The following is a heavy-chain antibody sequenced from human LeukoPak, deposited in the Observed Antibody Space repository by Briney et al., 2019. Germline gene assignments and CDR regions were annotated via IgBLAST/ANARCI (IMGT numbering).Heavy chain of an antibody. D-gene: IGHD1-1*01. Sequence: ASVKVSCKASGFTFTAYYMHWVRQAPGQGLEWMGWINPKSDGTKYAQNFQGRVTMTWDTSISTAYMEVSRLTSDDTAMFYCARDPPGTTAFDLWGQGTMVTVSS. CDR1: GFTFTAYY. J-gene: IGHJ3*01. CDR3: ARDPPGTTAFDL. CDR2: INPKSDGT. V-gene: IGHV1-2*02.